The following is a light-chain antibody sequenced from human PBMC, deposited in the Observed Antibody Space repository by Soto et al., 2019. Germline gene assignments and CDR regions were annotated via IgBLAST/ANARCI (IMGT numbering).Light chain of an antibody. V-gene: IGKV1-39*01. CDR1: QSISSY. CDR3: PQSYRTPPT. Sequence: DIQMTQSPSSLSASVGDRVTITCRASQSISSYLNWYQQKPGKAPKLLINGATSLQSGVPSRFSGSGSGTDFTVTISSLQPEDFATYYCPQSYRTPPTFGQGTRLE. CDR2: GAT. J-gene: IGKJ5*01.